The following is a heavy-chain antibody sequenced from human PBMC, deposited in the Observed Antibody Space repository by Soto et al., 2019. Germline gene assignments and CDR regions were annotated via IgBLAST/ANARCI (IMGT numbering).Heavy chain of an antibody. CDR3: ARSFVVVLAALEYWFDR. V-gene: IGHV1-69*13. CDR1: GGTFSSYS. D-gene: IGHD2-2*01. Sequence: SVKVSCKASGGTFSSYSISWVRQAPGQGLEWMGGIIPIFGTANYAQKFQGRVTITADESTSTAYMELSSLRSEDTAVYYCARSFVVVLAALEYWFDRWGQGTLVTVSS. CDR2: IIPIFGTA. J-gene: IGHJ5*02.